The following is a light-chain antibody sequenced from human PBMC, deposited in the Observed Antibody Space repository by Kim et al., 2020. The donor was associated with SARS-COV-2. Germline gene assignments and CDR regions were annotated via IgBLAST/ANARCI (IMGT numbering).Light chain of an antibody. Sequence: EIVMTQPQLSLSVSPGQTASISCKSSQSLQHSDGKTYLYWYLQKPGQSPQLLIYEVSRRFSGVTDRFSGSGSGTDFTLKISRVEADDVGVYFCMQGKYLITFGQGTRLEIK. J-gene: IGKJ5*01. V-gene: IGKV2-29*02. CDR1: QSLQHSDGKTY. CDR3: MQGKYLIT. CDR2: EVS.